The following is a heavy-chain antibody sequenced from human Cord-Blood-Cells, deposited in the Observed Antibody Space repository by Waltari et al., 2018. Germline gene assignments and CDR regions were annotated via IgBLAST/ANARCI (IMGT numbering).Heavy chain of an antibody. CDR2: INHSGST. J-gene: IGHJ6*02. Sequence: QVQLQQWGAGLLKPSETLSLTCAVYGGSFSGYYWSWLRQPPGKGLEWIGEINHSGSTNYNPSLKSRVTISVDTSKNQFSLKLSSVTAADTAVYYCARGRSGTIWFGESYGMDVWGQGTTVTVSS. CDR1: GGSFSGYY. CDR3: ARGRSGTIWFGESYGMDV. V-gene: IGHV4-34*01. D-gene: IGHD3-10*01.